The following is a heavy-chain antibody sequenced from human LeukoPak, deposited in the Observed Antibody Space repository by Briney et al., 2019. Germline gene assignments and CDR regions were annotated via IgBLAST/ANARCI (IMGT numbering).Heavy chain of an antibody. CDR1: GGSISSYY. CDR3: ARTGYCSSTSCYSSFGYGMDV. CDR2: IYYSGST. V-gene: IGHV4-59*08. J-gene: IGHJ6*02. D-gene: IGHD2-2*01. Sequence: PSETLSLTCTVSGGSISSYYWSWIRQPPGKGLEWIGYIYYSGSTNYNPSLKSRVTISVDTSKNQLSLKLSSVTAADTAVYYCARTGYCSSTSCYSSFGYGMDVWGQGTTVTVSS.